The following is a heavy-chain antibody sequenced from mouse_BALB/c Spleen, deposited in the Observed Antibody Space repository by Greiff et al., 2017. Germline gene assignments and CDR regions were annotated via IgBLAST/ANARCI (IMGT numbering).Heavy chain of an antibody. V-gene: IGHV1-80*01. CDR1: GYAFSSYW. J-gene: IGHJ4*01. CDR2: IYPGDGDT. Sequence: QVQLQQSGAELVRPGSSVKISCKASGYAFSSYWMNWVKQRPGQGLEWIGQIYPGDGDTNYNGKFKGKATLTADKSSSTAYMQLSSLTSEDSAVYFCARPSYYYGSSYAMDYWGQGTSVTVAS. CDR3: ARPSYYYGSSYAMDY. D-gene: IGHD1-1*01.